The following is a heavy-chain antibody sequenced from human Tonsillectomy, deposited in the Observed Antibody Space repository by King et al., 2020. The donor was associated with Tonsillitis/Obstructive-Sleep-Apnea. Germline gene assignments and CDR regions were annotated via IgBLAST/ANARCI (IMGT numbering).Heavy chain of an antibody. Sequence: VQLQQWGAGLLRPSETLSLTCAVYGGSFSGYYWSWIRQPPGKGLEWIGEINHSGSTNYNPSLTSRVTISVDTSKNQFSLKLTSVTAADTAVYYCARENIVAELAVMGGGFDYWGQGTLVTVSS. CDR3: ARENIVAELAVMGGGFDY. J-gene: IGHJ4*02. CDR1: GGSFSGYY. D-gene: IGHD2-2*01. V-gene: IGHV4-34*01. CDR2: INHSGST.